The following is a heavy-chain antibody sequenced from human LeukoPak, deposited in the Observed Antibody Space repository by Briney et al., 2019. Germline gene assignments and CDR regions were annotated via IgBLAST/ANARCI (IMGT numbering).Heavy chain of an antibody. CDR3: ARGAGYCSSTSCYGSYYYMDV. CDR1: VYTFTSYD. CDR2: MNPNSSNT. V-gene: IGHV1-8*01. J-gene: IGHJ6*03. D-gene: IGHD2-2*01. Sequence: ASVKVSCKASVYTFTSYDINWVRQATGQGLEWMGWMNPNSSNTGYAQKFQGRVTMTRNTSISTAYMELSSLRSEDTAVYYCARGAGYCSSTSCYGSYYYMDVWGKGTTVTVSS.